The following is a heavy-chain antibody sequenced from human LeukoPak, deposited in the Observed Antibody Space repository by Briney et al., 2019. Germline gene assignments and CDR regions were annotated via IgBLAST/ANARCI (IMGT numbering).Heavy chain of an antibody. D-gene: IGHD4-17*01. CDR3: VRGGDLWYFDL. J-gene: IGHJ2*01. V-gene: IGHV1-46*01. CDR2: IIPSGGST. CDR1: GYTFTSYY. Sequence: ASVKVSCKASGYTFTSYYMHCVRQAPEQGLEWMGIIIPSGGSTTYAQKFQGRVTMTRDTSTSTVYMELSSLRSENTATYYCVRGGDLWYFDLWGRGTLVTVSS.